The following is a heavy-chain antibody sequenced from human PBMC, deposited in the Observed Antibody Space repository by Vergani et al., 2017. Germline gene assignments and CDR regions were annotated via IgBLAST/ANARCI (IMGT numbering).Heavy chain of an antibody. CDR1: GFTFSSHA. CDR2: IKNTGDST. J-gene: IGHJ4*02. Sequence: EVQLLQSEGDGVQPGGSLRLSCVASGFTFSSHAMRWVRQGHGQGLELDSSIKNTGDSTHYADSVKGRFTISRDNSKNTLYLQMNSLRVEDTTVFYCRRGSVTYNWGQGTLVTVSS. CDR3: RRGSVTYN. D-gene: IGHD5-24*01. V-gene: IGHV3-23*01.